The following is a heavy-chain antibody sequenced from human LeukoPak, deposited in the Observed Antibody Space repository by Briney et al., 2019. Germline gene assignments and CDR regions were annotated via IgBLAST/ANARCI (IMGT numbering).Heavy chain of an antibody. CDR1: GFIFSTYG. Sequence: LTGGSLRLSCAASGFIFSTYGMHWVRQAPGKGLEWVAIIWYDGSNEYYADSVKGRFTISRDNAKNSLYLQVNSLRAEDTAVFYCARVKSGRVVDYWGQGTLVTVSS. CDR3: ARVKSGRVVDY. J-gene: IGHJ4*02. CDR2: IWYDGSNE. D-gene: IGHD3/OR15-3a*01. V-gene: IGHV3-33*01.